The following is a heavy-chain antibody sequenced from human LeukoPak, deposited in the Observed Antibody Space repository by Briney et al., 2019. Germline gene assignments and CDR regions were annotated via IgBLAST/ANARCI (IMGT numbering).Heavy chain of an antibody. V-gene: IGHV4-59*01. J-gene: IGHJ6*03. D-gene: IGHD6-6*01. CDR1: GGSISSYY. CDR2: IYYSGST. Sequence: SETLSLTCTVSGGSISSYYWSWIRQPPGKGLEWIGYIYYSGSTNYNPSLKSRVTISVDTSKNQFSLKLSSVTAADTAVYYCARLRSSIAARRGHYYYMDVWGKGTTVTVSS. CDR3: ARLRSSIAARRGHYYYMDV.